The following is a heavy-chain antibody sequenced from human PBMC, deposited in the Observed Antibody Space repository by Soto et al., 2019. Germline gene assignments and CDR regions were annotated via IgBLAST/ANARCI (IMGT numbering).Heavy chain of an antibody. D-gene: IGHD6-13*01. J-gene: IGHJ4*02. V-gene: IGHV1-69*01. CDR2: IIPIFGTA. CDR3: ASEAAAGFGHFDY. Sequence: ASVKVSCKASGGTFSSYAISWVRQAPGQGLEWMGGIIPIFGTANYAQKFQGRVTITADESTSTAYMELSSLRSEDTAVYYCASEAAAGFGHFDYWGQGTLVTVSS. CDR1: GGTFSSYA.